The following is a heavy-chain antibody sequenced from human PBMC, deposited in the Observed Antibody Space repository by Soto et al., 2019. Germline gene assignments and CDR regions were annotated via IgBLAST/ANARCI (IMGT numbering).Heavy chain of an antibody. D-gene: IGHD3-22*01. CDR2: ITSSGGTT. CDR1: GFTFSRNA. J-gene: IGHJ4*02. CDR3: AKDLGGLIVVALFDF. Sequence: EVQLLDSGGGLVQPGGSLRLSCAASGFTFSRNAMSWVRQAPGKGLEWVSGITSSGGTTYYADSAKGRFTISRDNSRNTLYLQMSSLRAEDTAIYYCAKDLGGLIVVALFDFWGQRTLVTVSS. V-gene: IGHV3-23*01.